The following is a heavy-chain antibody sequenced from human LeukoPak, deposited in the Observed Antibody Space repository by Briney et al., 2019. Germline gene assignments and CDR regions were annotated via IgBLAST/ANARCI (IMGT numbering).Heavy chain of an antibody. J-gene: IGHJ3*02. V-gene: IGHV1-2*02. D-gene: IGHD2-2*01. CDR1: GYTFTGYY. CDR2: INPNSGGT. Sequence: ASVKVSCKASGYTFTGYYMHWVRQAPGQGLEWMGWINPNSGGTNYAQKFQGRVTMTRDTSISTAYMELSRLRSDDTAVYNCARLNIVVVPAMLTSHAFDIWGQGTMVTVSS. CDR3: ARLNIVVVPAMLTSHAFDI.